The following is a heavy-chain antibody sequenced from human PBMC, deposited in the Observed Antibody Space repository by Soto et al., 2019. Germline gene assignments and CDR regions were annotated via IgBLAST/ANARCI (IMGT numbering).Heavy chain of an antibody. CDR1: GYTFTSYA. CDR3: ARGPLSLYSADFR. CDR2: ITGGNGDT. Sequence: QVQLVQSVAEVKKPGASVRISCRTSGYTFTSYAITWLRHAPGQRLEWMGWITGGNGDTKSSQKFQELLSVTRDTSATTVSLGLSSLTSEDTAISYCARGPLSLYSADFRWGQGTLVTVSS. V-gene: IGHV1-3*01. D-gene: IGHD1-26*01. J-gene: IGHJ4*02.